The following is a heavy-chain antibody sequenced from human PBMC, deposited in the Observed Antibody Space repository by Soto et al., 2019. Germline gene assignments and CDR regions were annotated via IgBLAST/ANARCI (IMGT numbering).Heavy chain of an antibody. Sequence: EVQLVESGGGLVQPGGSLRLTCAASGFTFSIYSMNWLRQAPGKGQEWVSYIMPGSSHIFYADSVTGRFTISRENDKNSLYLQMNSLRAEDTALYYCAIEKGGAASVHVFDIWGQGTMVTVSS. V-gene: IGHV3-48*01. D-gene: IGHD1-26*01. CDR1: GFTFSIYS. CDR3: AIEKGGAASVHVFDI. J-gene: IGHJ3*02. CDR2: IMPGSSHI.